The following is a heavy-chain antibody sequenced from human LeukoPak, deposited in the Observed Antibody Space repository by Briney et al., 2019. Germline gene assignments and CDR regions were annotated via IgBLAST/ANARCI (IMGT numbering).Heavy chain of an antibody. V-gene: IGHV1-8*03. CDR2: MNPNSGNT. CDR3: ARYTTGTTEGADAFDI. D-gene: IGHD1-1*01. Sequence: ASVKVSCKASGYTFTSYDINWVRQATGQGLEWMGWMNPNSGNTGYAQKFQGRVTITRNTSMSTAYMELSSLRSEDTAVYYCARYTTGTTEGADAFDIWGQGTMVTVSS. J-gene: IGHJ3*02. CDR1: GYTFTSYD.